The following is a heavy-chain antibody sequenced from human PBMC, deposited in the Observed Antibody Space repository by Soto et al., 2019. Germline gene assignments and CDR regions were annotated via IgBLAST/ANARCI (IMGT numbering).Heavy chain of an antibody. V-gene: IGHV4-59*01. CDR3: AKYRRTEEEGFALDS. CDR2: IYYTGST. CDR1: GDSIKHYY. J-gene: IGHJ4*02. D-gene: IGHD2-2*01. Sequence: SETLSLTCTVSGDSIKHYYWSWIRQPPGKRLEWIGYIYYTGSTTYNPSLESRVTMSVDTSKNQFSLKLSSVNAADTAVYYCAKYRRTEEEGFALDSWGRGTLVTVSS.